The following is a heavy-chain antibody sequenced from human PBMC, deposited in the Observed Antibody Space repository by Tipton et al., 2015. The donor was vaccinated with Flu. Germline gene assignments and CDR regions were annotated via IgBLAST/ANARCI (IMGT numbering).Heavy chain of an antibody. V-gene: IGHV4-38-2*02. CDR1: GHSISSGYY. Sequence: TLSLTCTVSGHSISSGYYWGWIRQPPGKGLEWIGSIYQSGTTYYKPSLKSRVTISVDTSRNQFSLKLSSVTAADTAVYYCAKTYFDSSDSPDRFDPWGQGTPVTVSS. CDR3: AKTYFDSSDSPDRFDP. CDR2: IYQSGTT. D-gene: IGHD3-22*01. J-gene: IGHJ5*02.